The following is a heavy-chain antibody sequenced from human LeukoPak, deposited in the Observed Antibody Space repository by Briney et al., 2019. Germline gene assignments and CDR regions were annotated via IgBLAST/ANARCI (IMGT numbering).Heavy chain of an antibody. CDR3: AKSSKVVAATSFDY. CDR1: VFTFSSYA. J-gene: IGHJ4*02. Sequence: GGSLRLSCAASVFTFSSYAMSWVRQAPGKRLEWVSAISGSGGSTYYADSVKGRFTISRDNSKNTLYLQMNRMRAEDTAVYYCAKSSKVVAATSFDYWGQGTVVTVSS. CDR2: ISGSGGST. D-gene: IGHD2-15*01. V-gene: IGHV3-23*01.